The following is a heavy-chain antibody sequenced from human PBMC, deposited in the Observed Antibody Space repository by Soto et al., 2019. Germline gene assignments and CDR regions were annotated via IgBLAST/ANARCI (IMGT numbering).Heavy chain of an antibody. V-gene: IGHV3-21*01. CDR2: ISSGTNYI. Sequence: EVQLVESGGGLVKPGGSLRLSCAASGFTFSSYSMNWVRQAPGKGLEWVSSISSGTNYIYYADSLKGRFTISRDNAKNSLYLQMHSLRAEDTALYYCARAITSDAFNMWGQGTMVTVSS. CDR3: ARAITSDAFNM. D-gene: IGHD1-20*01. J-gene: IGHJ3*02. CDR1: GFTFSSYS.